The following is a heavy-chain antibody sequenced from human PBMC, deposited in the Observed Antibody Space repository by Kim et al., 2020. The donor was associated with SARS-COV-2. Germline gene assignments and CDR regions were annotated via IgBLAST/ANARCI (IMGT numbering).Heavy chain of an antibody. J-gene: IGHJ6*02. CDR3: ASGAVAARYYYYYGMDV. CDR1: GFTFSSYW. Sequence: GGSLRLSCAASGFTFSSYWMHWVRQAPGKGLVWVSRINSDGSSTSYADSVKGRFTISRDNAKNTLYLQMNSLRAEDTAVYYCASGAVAARYYYYYGMDVWGQGTTVTVSS. V-gene: IGHV3-74*01. D-gene: IGHD6-19*01. CDR2: INSDGSST.